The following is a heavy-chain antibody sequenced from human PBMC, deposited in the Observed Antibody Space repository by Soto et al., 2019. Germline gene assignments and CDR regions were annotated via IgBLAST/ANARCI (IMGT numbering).Heavy chain of an antibody. CDR2: ISPYNGDT. CDR3: ARDSLGTETTAWLDP. V-gene: IGHV1-18*04. CDR1: GYTFTNYG. D-gene: IGHD1-1*01. Sequence: QVHLVQSGAEVKKPGASVRVSCKASGYTFTNYGISWLRQAPGQGLEWMGWISPYNGDTNFAQKVQGRVTLTTDTATRTAYMELWSLTSADTAMYYCARDSLGTETTAWLDPWGQGTLVTVSS. J-gene: IGHJ5*02.